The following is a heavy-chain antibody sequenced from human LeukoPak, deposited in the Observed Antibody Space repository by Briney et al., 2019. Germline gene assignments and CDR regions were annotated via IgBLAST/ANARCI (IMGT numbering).Heavy chain of an antibody. J-gene: IGHJ4*02. CDR2: MHSDGRQK. D-gene: IGHD6-6*01. CDR1: GFTLSSYA. Sequence: PGGSLRLSCAASGFTLSSYAMHWVRQAPGKGLEWVAFMHSDGRQKFYAESVMGRFTISRDISQNTLFLQMDSLRPGDTAVYYCARECSSSNPLCSWGQGAHITVSS. V-gene: IGHV3-30*02. CDR3: ARECSSSNPLCS.